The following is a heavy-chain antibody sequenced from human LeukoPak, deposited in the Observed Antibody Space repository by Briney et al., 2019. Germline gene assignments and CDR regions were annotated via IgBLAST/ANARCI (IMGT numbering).Heavy chain of an antibody. CDR1: GFTFSSYW. V-gene: IGHV3-7*01. Sequence: GGSLRVSCAASGFTFSSYWMSWVRQAPGKGLEWVANIKQDGSEKYYVDSVKGRFTISRDNAKNSLYLQMNSLRGEDTAVYYCARGHSELQATSYYYYGMDVWGQGTTVTVSS. J-gene: IGHJ6*02. D-gene: IGHD5-24*01. CDR2: IKQDGSEK. CDR3: ARGHSELQATSYYYYGMDV.